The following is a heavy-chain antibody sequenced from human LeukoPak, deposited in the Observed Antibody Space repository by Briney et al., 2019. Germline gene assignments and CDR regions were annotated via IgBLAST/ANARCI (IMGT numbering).Heavy chain of an antibody. Sequence: GGSLRLSCAASGFTFSSYGMHWVRQAPGKGLEWVAVIWYDGSNKYYADSVKGRFTISKDNSKNTLYLQMNSLRAEDTAVYCCGTYGGPGGHIEYWGQGTLVTVSS. J-gene: IGHJ4*02. CDR1: GFTFSSYG. V-gene: IGHV3-33*01. CDR3: GTYGGPGGHIEY. CDR2: IWYDGSNK. D-gene: IGHD4-23*01.